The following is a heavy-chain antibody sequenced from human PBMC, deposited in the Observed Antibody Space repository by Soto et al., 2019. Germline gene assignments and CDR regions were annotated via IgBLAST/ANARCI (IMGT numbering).Heavy chain of an antibody. Sequence: VGSLRLSCAASGFTFSSYSMNWVRQAPGKGLEWVSSISSSSSYIYYADSVKGRFTISRDNAKNSLYPQMNSLRAGDTAVYYCARDHGWPPDFDYWGQGTLVTVSS. D-gene: IGHD2-15*01. CDR3: ARDHGWPPDFDY. CDR1: GFTFSSYS. CDR2: ISSSSSYI. V-gene: IGHV3-21*01. J-gene: IGHJ4*02.